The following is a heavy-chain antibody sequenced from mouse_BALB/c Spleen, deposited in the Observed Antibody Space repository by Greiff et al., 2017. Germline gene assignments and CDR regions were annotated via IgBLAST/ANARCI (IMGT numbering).Heavy chain of an antibody. CDR2: IYPGDGDT. CDR3: ARGDGSSSFAY. V-gene: IGHV1-87*01. J-gene: IGHJ3*01. Sequence: QVQLKESGAELARPGASVKLSCKASGYTFTSYWMQWVKQRPGQGLAWIGAIYPGDGDTRYTQKFKGKATLTADKSSSTAYMQLSSLASEDSAVYYCARGDGSSSFAYWGQGTLVTVSA. CDR1: GYTFTSYW. D-gene: IGHD1-1*01.